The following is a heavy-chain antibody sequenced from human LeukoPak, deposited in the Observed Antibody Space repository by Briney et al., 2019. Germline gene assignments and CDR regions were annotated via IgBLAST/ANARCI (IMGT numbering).Heavy chain of an antibody. CDR3: ARLGMVYYFVY. Sequence: GGSLRLSCAASGFTFSSYRMSWVRQAPGKGLEWVANIKQDGSAKYYVDSVKGQFTISRDKAKNSLYLQMNSLRAEDTAGYYCARLGMVYYFVYWGQGTLVTVSS. CDR1: GFTFSSYR. J-gene: IGHJ4*02. V-gene: IGHV3-7*01. D-gene: IGHD3-16*01. CDR2: IKQDGSAK.